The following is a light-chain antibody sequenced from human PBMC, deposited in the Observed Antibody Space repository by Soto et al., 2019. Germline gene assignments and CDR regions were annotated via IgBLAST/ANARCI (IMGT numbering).Light chain of an antibody. Sequence: ETVLTQSPGTLSLSPGERATLSCRASQTIRSNYLAWYRQTPGQAPRPLIYGASNRATGIADRFSGSGSGTDFTLIISRLEPEDFALYYCQQYAGSPWTFGQGTKVEIK. CDR3: QQYAGSPWT. CDR2: GAS. J-gene: IGKJ1*01. CDR1: QTIRSNY. V-gene: IGKV3-20*01.